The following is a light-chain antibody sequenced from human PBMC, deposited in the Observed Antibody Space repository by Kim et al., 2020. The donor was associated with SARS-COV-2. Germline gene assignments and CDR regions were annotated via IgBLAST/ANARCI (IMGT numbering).Light chain of an antibody. CDR2: GAS. CDR3: QQYNNWPHT. CDR1: QGVSSD. V-gene: IGKV3-15*01. Sequence: SMAPGERATIPCRASQGVSSDLAWYQQKPGQAPRLLIYGASTRATGIPVRFSGSGSGTDFTLTISSLQSEDFALYYCQQYNNWPHTFGQGTKLEIK. J-gene: IGKJ2*01.